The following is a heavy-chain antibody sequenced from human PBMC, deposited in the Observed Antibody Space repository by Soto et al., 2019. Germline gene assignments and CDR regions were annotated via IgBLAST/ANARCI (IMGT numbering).Heavy chain of an antibody. CDR1: GFTFSSYA. J-gene: IGHJ4*02. CDR3: VTEDSSGYNYFDY. Sequence: EVQLLESGGGLVQPGGSLRLSCAASGFTFSSYAMSWVRQAPGKGLEWVSAISGSGGSTYYADSVKGRFTISRDNSKNTLYLQMNSLRAEDTAVYYCVTEDSSGYNYFDYWGQGTLVTVSS. D-gene: IGHD3-22*01. V-gene: IGHV3-23*01. CDR2: ISGSGGST.